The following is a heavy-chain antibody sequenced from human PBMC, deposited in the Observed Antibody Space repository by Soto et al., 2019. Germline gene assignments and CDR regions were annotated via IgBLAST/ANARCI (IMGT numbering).Heavy chain of an antibody. Sequence: AAVKVSCKASGYTFTGYYMHWVRQAPGQGLEWMGWINPNSGGTNYAQKFQGRVTMTRDTSISTAYMELSRLRSDDTAVYYCARDGIVVVPARGMDVWGQGTTVTVSS. D-gene: IGHD2-2*01. CDR2: INPNSGGT. CDR3: ARDGIVVVPARGMDV. J-gene: IGHJ6*02. V-gene: IGHV1-2*02. CDR1: GYTFTGYY.